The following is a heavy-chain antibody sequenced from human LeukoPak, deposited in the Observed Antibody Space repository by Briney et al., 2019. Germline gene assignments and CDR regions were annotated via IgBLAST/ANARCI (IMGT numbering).Heavy chain of an antibody. CDR3: AKDPTLTTRYFDY. V-gene: IGHV3-23*01. CDR2: VSGSGDYI. Sequence: GGSLRLSCAASGFTFSNYAMSWVRQAPGKGLEWVSTVSGSGDYIYYADSVKGRFTISRDNSKNTLYLQMNSLRAEDTAVYYCAKDPTLTTRYFDYWGQGTLVTVSS. D-gene: IGHD4-11*01. CDR1: GFTFSNYA. J-gene: IGHJ4*02.